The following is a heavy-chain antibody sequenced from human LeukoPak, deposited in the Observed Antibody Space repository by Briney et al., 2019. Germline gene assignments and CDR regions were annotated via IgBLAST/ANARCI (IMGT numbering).Heavy chain of an antibody. Sequence: PSETLSLTCAVYGGSFSGYYWSWIRQPPGKGLEWIGEINHGGSTNYSPSLKSRVTISIDTSKNHFSLRLTSVTAADTAVYYCARVSISLFAVLTTHFDFWGQGTLVTVSS. D-gene: IGHD3-3*01. J-gene: IGHJ4*02. CDR3: ARVSISLFAVLTTHFDF. CDR2: INHGGST. CDR1: GGSFSGYY. V-gene: IGHV4-34*01.